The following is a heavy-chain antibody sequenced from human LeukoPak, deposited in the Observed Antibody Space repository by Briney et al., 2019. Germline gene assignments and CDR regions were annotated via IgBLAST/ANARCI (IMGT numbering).Heavy chain of an antibody. Sequence: PGGSLRLSCAASGFTFSSYAMSWVRQAPGKGLEWVSAISGSGGSTYYADSVKGRFTISRDNAKNTLYLQMNSLRAEDTAVYYCARAERRGYDFWSGYYPPDYWGQGTLVTVSS. J-gene: IGHJ4*02. V-gene: IGHV3-23*01. CDR3: ARAERRGYDFWSGYYPPDY. D-gene: IGHD3-3*01. CDR2: ISGSGGST. CDR1: GFTFSSYA.